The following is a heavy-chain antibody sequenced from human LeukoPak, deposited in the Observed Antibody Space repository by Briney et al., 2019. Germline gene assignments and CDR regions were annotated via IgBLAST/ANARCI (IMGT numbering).Heavy chain of an antibody. J-gene: IGHJ5*02. D-gene: IGHD2-15*01. CDR1: CGSISSSSYY. CDR2: IYYSGGT. Sequence: PSENLSLTCTVSCGSISSSSYYWGWIRPPPGKGLEWVGSIYYSGGTYYNPSLKSRVTISVDTSKNQFSLKLSSVTAADTAVYYCARLGAGYCSGGSCYYEGWFDPWGQGTLVTVSS. V-gene: IGHV4-39*01. CDR3: ARLGAGYCSGGSCYYEGWFDP.